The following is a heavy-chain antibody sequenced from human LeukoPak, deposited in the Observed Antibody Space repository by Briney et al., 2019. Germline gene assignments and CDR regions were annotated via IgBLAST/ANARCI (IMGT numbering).Heavy chain of an antibody. CDR1: GYTFTSYG. J-gene: IGHJ4*02. D-gene: IGHD3-10*01. CDR3: ARALLWFGEPSHIDY. CDR2: ITAYNDNT. Sequence: ASVKVSCKASGYTFTSYGISWVRQAPGQGLAWMGWITAYNDNTNYAQKLQGRVTMTTDTSTSTAYMELRSLRSDDTAVYYCARALLWFGEPSHIDYWGQGTLVTASS. V-gene: IGHV1-18*01.